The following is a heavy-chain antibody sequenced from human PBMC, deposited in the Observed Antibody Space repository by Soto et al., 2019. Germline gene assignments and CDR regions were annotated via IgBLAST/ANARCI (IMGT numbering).Heavy chain of an antibody. Sequence: GGSLRLSCAASGFTFSSYAMHWVRQAPGKGLEWVAVISYDGSNKYYADSVKGRFTISRDNSKNTLYLQMNSLRAEDTAVYYCARERAHQGIAAPDGMDVWGQGTTVTVSS. CDR2: ISYDGSNK. J-gene: IGHJ6*02. CDR3: ARERAHQGIAAPDGMDV. V-gene: IGHV3-30-3*01. D-gene: IGHD6-6*01. CDR1: GFTFSSYA.